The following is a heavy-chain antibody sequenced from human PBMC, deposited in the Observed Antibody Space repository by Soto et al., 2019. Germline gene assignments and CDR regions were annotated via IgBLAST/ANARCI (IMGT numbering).Heavy chain of an antibody. J-gene: IGHJ4*03. CDR2: IYHDGFT. CDR1: GGSVSSGNYY. Sequence: ETLSLTCSVSGGSVSSGNYYWTWIRQPPGKVLEWIGYIYHDGFTNYXXSLKSRVXXSLDTSKNEFXLRLRSVTAADTAIYYCAGASGGY. V-gene: IGHV4-61*01. CDR3: AGASGGY. D-gene: IGHD1-26*01.